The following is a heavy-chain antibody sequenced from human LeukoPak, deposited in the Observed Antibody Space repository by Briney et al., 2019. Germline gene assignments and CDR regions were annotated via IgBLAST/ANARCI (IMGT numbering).Heavy chain of an antibody. CDR1: GYTFTSYG. Sequence: GASVKVSCKASGYTFTSYGISWVRQAPGQGLEWMGWISAYNGNTGYAQKFQGRVTITRNTSISTAYMELSSLRSDDTAVYYCARGARSGSYPVDYWVQGTLVTVSS. CDR3: ARGARSGSYPVDY. CDR2: ISAYNGNT. D-gene: IGHD1-26*01. V-gene: IGHV1-8*03. J-gene: IGHJ4*02.